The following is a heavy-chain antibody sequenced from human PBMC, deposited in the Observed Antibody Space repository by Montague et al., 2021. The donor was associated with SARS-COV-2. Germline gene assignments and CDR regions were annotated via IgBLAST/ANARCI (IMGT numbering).Heavy chain of an antibody. CDR3: ARLLPDGTAVSTYIPFDS. Sequence: SATLSLTCNVSGASISRSDYYWAWIRQPPGKGLELIGSIHYIGNTYYNPSLESRVTISVDKSENQFSLKSRSVTAADTAVHYCARLLPDGTAVSTYIPFDSWGQGTLVTVSS. J-gene: IGHJ4*02. D-gene: IGHD4-17*01. CDR2: IHYIGNT. V-gene: IGHV4-39*01. CDR1: GASISRSDYY.